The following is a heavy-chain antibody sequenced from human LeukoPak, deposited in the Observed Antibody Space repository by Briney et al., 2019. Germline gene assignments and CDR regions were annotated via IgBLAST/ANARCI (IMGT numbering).Heavy chain of an antibody. D-gene: IGHD3-3*01. V-gene: IGHV4-34*01. CDR2: ISHSGST. Sequence: SETLSLTCAVYGGSFSGYYWSWIRQPPGKGLEWIGEISHSGSTNYNPSLKSRVTISVDTSKNQFSLKLSSVTAADTAVYYCARGRATYDFWSGRKIDYWGQGTLVTVSS. CDR3: ARGRATYDFWSGRKIDY. J-gene: IGHJ4*02. CDR1: GGSFSGYY.